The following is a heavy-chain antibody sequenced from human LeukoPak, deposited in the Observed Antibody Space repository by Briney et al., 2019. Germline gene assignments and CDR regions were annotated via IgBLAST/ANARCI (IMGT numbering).Heavy chain of an antibody. Sequence: SETLSLTCTVSGGSISTYYWSWIRQPPGKGLEWIGYIYNSGRTNYNPSLKSRVTISVDTSKNQFSLKLSSVTAADTAVYYCARTTEGGYTYDYFYYYYMDVWGKGTTVTISS. CDR1: GGSISTYY. CDR2: IYNSGRT. J-gene: IGHJ6*03. V-gene: IGHV4-59*01. CDR3: ARTTEGGYTYDYFYYYYMDV. D-gene: IGHD5-18*01.